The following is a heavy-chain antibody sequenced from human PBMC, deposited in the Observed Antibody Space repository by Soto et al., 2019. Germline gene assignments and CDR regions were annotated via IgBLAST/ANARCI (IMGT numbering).Heavy chain of an antibody. CDR3: ARQTVGYYDSSGYYIDY. V-gene: IGHV4-39*01. J-gene: IGHJ4*02. CDR1: GGSISSSSYY. CDR2: IYYSGST. D-gene: IGHD3-22*01. Sequence: SETLSLTCTVSGGSISSSSYYWGWIRQPPGKGLEWIGSIYYSGSTYYNPSLKSRFTKSVVTSKNQFSLKLSSVTAADTAVYYCARQTVGYYDSSGYYIDYWGQGTLVTVSS.